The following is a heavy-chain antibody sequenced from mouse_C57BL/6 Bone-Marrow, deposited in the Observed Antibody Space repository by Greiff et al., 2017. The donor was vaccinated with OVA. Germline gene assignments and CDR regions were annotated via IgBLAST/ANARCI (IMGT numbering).Heavy chain of an antibody. D-gene: IGHD1-2*01. J-gene: IGHJ3*01. Sequence: VKLVESGAELVRPGTSVKLSCKASGYTFTSYWMHWVKQRPGQGLEWIGVIDPSDSYTNYNQKFKGKATLTVDTSSSTAYMQLSSLTSEDSAVYYCARRGTTAPFAYWGQGTLVTVSA. V-gene: IGHV1-59*01. CDR2: IDPSDSYT. CDR3: ARRGTTAPFAY. CDR1: GYTFTSYW.